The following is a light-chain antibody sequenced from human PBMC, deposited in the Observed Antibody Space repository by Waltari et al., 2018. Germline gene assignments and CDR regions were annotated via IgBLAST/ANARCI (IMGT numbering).Light chain of an antibody. V-gene: IGLV3-21*02. Sequence: YVLSQPPSASVSPGETASIPCGGKNIGTKSVHWSPVKAGLAPLLVVYHDAVRPSGIPERFSGFNSGNTATLTITGVEGGDEADYFCQVWDSSSDLNWVFGGGTKLTVL. CDR3: QVWDSSSDLNWV. J-gene: IGLJ3*02. CDR2: HDA. CDR1: NIGTKS.